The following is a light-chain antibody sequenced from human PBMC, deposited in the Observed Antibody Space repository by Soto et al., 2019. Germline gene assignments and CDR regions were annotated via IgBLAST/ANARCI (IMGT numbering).Light chain of an antibody. CDR1: SSDVGDYNY. V-gene: IGLV2-11*01. CDR2: DVT. Sequence: QSALTQPRSVSGSPGQSVTISCTGTSSDVGDYNYVSWYQQHPGKAPKLIIHDVTKRPSGVPDRFSGSKSGNTASLTISGLQAEDEADYFCCSYAGGYTWVFGGGTKLTVL. J-gene: IGLJ2*01. CDR3: CSYAGGYTWV.